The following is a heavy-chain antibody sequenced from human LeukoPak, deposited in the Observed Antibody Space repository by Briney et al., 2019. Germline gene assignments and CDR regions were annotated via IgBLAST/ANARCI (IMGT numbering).Heavy chain of an antibody. CDR1: GFTFSSYA. CDR2: IGYSGGSI. J-gene: IGHJ4*02. D-gene: IGHD5-12*01. V-gene: IGHV3-23*01. CDR3: AKIRGGYSNDGFDS. Sequence: PGGSLRLSCAASGFTFSSYAMSWVRQAPGKGLEWVSTIGYSGGSIYYADSVKGRFTISRDISKNTLYLQMKSLGAEDTAVYYCAKIRGGYSNDGFDSWGQGTLVTVSS.